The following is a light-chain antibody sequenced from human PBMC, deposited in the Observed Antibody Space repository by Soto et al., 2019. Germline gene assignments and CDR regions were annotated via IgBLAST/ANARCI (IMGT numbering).Light chain of an antibody. J-gene: IGLJ1*01. V-gene: IGLV2-23*01. Sequence: QSVLTQPASVSGSPGQSITISCTGTSSVVGSYNLVSWYQHHPGKAPKLLIFEASKRPSGISNRFSGSKSDNTASLAISGLQAEDETDYYCCSYASFRPYVFGTGTKVTVL. CDR2: EAS. CDR3: CSYASFRPYV. CDR1: SSVVGSYNL.